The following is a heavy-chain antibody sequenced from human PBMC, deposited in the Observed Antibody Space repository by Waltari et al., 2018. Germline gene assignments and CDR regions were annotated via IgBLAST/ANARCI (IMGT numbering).Heavy chain of an antibody. CDR1: GFTFSRYG. V-gene: IGHV3-33*01. CDR2: IWYDGSNK. Sequence: QVQLVESGGGVVQPGRSLRLYCAASGFTFSRYGMHWVRQAPGKGLEWVAVIWYDGSNKYYADSVKGRFTISRDNSKNTLYLQMNSLRAEDTAVYYCARIYRAVAGRGAFDIWGQGTMVTVSS. J-gene: IGHJ3*02. D-gene: IGHD6-19*01. CDR3: ARIYRAVAGRGAFDI.